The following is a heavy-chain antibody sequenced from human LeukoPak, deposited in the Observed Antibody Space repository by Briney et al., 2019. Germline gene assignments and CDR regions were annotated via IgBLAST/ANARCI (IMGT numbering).Heavy chain of an antibody. CDR2: IKQDGSEK. Sequence: GGSLRLSCVPSGFTFSIYWMSWVRQAPGKGLEWVANIKQDGSEKYYVDSVKGRFTISRDNAKNSLYLQMNSLRAEDTAVYYCARDSVSHYFDYWGQGTLVTVSS. CDR1: GFTFSIYW. D-gene: IGHD3-16*01. CDR3: ARDSVSHYFDY. J-gene: IGHJ4*02. V-gene: IGHV3-7*01.